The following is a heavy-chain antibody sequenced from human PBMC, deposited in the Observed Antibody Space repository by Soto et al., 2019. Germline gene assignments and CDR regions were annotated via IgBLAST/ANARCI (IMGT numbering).Heavy chain of an antibody. CDR3: ARVRTPFKYYFDY. Sequence: EVQLVESGGGLVQPGGPLRLSCAASGFTFSSYWMSWVRQAPGKGLEWVANIKQDGSGKYYLDSVKGRFTISRDNAKNSLYLQMNSLRAEDTAVYYCARVRTPFKYYFDYWGQGTLVTVSS. V-gene: IGHV3-7*01. CDR1: GFTFSSYW. CDR2: IKQDGSGK. J-gene: IGHJ4*02.